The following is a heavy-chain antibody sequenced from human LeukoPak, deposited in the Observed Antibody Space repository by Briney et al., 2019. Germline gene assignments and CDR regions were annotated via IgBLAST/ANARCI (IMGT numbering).Heavy chain of an antibody. V-gene: IGHV3-74*01. CDR1: GFTFTTYS. CDR3: AKDIQLST. J-gene: IGHJ3*01. CDR2: INTDGSST. D-gene: IGHD5-24*01. Sequence: GGSLRLSCAASGFTFTTYSMHWVRQAPGKGLAWVSRINTDGSSTTYADSVKGRFTISRDNSKNTLSLQMNSLRVEDTAMYFCAKDIQLSTWGLGTMVTVSS.